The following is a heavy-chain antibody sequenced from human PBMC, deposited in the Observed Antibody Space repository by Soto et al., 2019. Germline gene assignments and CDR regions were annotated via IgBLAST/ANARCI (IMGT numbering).Heavy chain of an antibody. J-gene: IGHJ4*02. V-gene: IGHV1-69*02. D-gene: IGHD3-16*02. Sequence: ASVKVSCQASGGTFSSYTISWVRQAPGQGLEWMGRIIPILGIANYAQKFQGRVTITADKSTSTAYMELSSLRSEDTAVYYCARGNYDYIWGSYRPYYFDYWGQGTLVTVSS. CDR3: ARGNYDYIWGSYRPYYFDY. CDR1: GGTFSSYT. CDR2: IIPILGIA.